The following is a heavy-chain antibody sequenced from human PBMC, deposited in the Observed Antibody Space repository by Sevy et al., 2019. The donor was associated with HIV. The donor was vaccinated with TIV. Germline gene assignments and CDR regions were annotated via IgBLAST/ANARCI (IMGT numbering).Heavy chain of an antibody. CDR2: FDPEDGER. D-gene: IGHD2-15*01. CDR3: ATTREYRAGKSGYFAY. CDR1: GYTLTQVS. Sequence: ASVKVSCKVSGYTLTQVSMHWVREAPGKGLEWMGTFDPEDGERIYGQKFQGRATMTEDTSTDTAYMDLSSLRSDDTAVYYCATTREYRAGKSGYFAYWGQGTLVTASS. V-gene: IGHV1-24*01. J-gene: IGHJ4*02.